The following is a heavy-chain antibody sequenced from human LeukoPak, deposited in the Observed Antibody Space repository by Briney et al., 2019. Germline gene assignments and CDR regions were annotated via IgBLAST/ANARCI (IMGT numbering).Heavy chain of an antibody. CDR1: GFTFSSYW. CDR3: ARVKIWGVVRPNWFDP. J-gene: IGHJ5*02. D-gene: IGHD3-16*01. V-gene: IGHV4-34*01. Sequence: GSLRLSCAASGFTFSSYWMSWIRQPPGKGLEWIGEINHSGSTNYNPSLKSRVTISVDTSKNQFSLKLSSVTAADTAVYYCARVKIWGVVRPNWFDPWGQGTLVTVSS. CDR2: INHSGST.